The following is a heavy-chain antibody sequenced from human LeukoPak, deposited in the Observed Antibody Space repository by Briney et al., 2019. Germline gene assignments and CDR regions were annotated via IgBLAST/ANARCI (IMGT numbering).Heavy chain of an antibody. V-gene: IGHV4-59*01. Sequence: SETLSLTCTVSGGSISSYYWSWIRQPPGKGLEWIGYIYYSGSTNYNPSLKSRITISVDTSKNQFSLKLNSVTAADTAVYYCARRTYDLWSGDYTGAFDIWGQGTMVTVSS. J-gene: IGHJ3*02. CDR1: GGSISSYY. CDR3: ARRTYDLWSGDYTGAFDI. D-gene: IGHD3-3*01. CDR2: IYYSGST.